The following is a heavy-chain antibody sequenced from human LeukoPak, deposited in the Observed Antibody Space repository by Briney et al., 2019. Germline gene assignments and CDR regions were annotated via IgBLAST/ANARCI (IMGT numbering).Heavy chain of an antibody. V-gene: IGHV3-64*01. J-gene: IGHJ4*02. D-gene: IGHD5-12*01. CDR1: GFTFSSYA. CDR2: ISSDGSST. CDR3: ARESASTAWLFDY. Sequence: SGGSLRLSCAASGFTFSSYAMHWVRQAPGKGLEYVSAISSDGSSTYYANSVKGRLTISRDNSKNTLYLQMGSLGTEDMAVYYCARESASTAWLFDYWGQGTLVTVSS.